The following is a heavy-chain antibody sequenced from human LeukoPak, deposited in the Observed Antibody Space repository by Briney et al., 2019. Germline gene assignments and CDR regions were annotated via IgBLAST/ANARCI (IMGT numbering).Heavy chain of an antibody. D-gene: IGHD2-15*01. CDR3: GRKAGDCGGGSCYSIDY. CDR2: IIPIFGTA. Sequence: ASVKVSCKASGGTFSSYAISWVRQAPGQGLEWMGRIIPIFGTANYAQKFQGRVTITTDESTSTAYMEVSSLRSEDTAVYYCGRKAGDCGGGSCYSIDYWGQGTLVTVSS. CDR1: GGTFSSYA. V-gene: IGHV1-69*05. J-gene: IGHJ4*02.